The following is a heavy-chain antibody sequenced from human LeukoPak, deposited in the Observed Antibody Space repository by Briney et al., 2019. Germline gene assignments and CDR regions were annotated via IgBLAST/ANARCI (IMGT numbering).Heavy chain of an antibody. CDR3: ARLLYSSGWYYFDY. Sequence: SETLSLTCTVSGGSISSSSYYWGWIRQPPGKGLEWIGSTYYSGSTYYNPSLKSRVTISVDTSKNQFSLKLSSVTAADTAVYYCARLLYSSGWYYFDYWGQGTLVTVSS. D-gene: IGHD6-19*01. V-gene: IGHV4-39*01. CDR1: GGSISSSSYY. CDR2: TYYSGST. J-gene: IGHJ4*02.